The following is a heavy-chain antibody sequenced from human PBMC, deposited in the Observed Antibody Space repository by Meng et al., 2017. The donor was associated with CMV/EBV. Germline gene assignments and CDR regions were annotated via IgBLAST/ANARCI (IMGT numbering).Heavy chain of an antibody. D-gene: IGHD3-22*01. Sequence: GQLQESGPGLVKPSQTLSLTCTVSGGSISSGDYYWSWIRQPPGKGLEWIGYIYYSGSTYYNPSLKNRVTISVDTSKNQFSLKLSSVTAADTAVYYCARDLPIVVGAFDIWGQGTMVTVSS. CDR2: IYYSGST. CDR3: ARDLPIVVGAFDI. CDR1: GGSISSGDYY. J-gene: IGHJ3*02. V-gene: IGHV4-30-4*08.